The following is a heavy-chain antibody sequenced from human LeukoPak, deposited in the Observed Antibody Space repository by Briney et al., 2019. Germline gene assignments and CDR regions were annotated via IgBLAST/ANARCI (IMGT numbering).Heavy chain of an antibody. CDR2: IGGTGSDI. CDR1: GLTFSSYE. D-gene: IGHD3-22*01. Sequence: TGGSLRLSCVVTGLTFSSYEMNWVRQAPGKGLEWISYIGGTGSDIYYADAVKERFTISRDNARNSLYLQMNSLRAEDTAVYYCASPRSSGYRHWGQGTLVTVSS. CDR3: ASPRSSGYRH. J-gene: IGHJ4*02. V-gene: IGHV3-48*03.